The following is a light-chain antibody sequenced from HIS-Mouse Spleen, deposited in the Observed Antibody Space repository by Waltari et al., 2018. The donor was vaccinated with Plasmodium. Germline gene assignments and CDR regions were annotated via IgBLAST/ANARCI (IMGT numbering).Light chain of an antibody. CDR1: QGISSY. CDR2: AAS. Sequence: AIRMTQSPSSFSASTGDRVTITCRARQGISSYLAWYQQKPGKAPKILIYAASTLQSGVPSRVSGSGSGTDFTLTISCLQSEDFATYYCQQYYSYPLTFGGGTKVEIK. CDR3: QQYYSYPLT. V-gene: IGKV1-8*01. J-gene: IGKJ4*01.